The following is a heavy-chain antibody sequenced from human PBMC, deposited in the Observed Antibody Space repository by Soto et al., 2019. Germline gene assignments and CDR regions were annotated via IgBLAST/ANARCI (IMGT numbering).Heavy chain of an antibody. Sequence: EVQLVESGGGLVQPGGSLRLSCAASGFTVSSNYMSWVRQAPGKGLEWVSVIYSGGSTYYADSVKGRFTISRDNSKNTLYLQMNSLRAADTAVYYCARDEGPRYYYGMDVWGQGTTVTVSS. CDR1: GFTVSSNY. CDR2: IYSGGST. CDR3: ARDEGPRYYYGMDV. J-gene: IGHJ6*02. V-gene: IGHV3-66*01.